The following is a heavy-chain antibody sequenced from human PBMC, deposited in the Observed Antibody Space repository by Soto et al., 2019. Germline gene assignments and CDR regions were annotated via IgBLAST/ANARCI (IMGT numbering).Heavy chain of an antibody. D-gene: IGHD2-2*01. CDR3: ARDGVVVPSALYYFDY. CDR2: INPSGYGT. V-gene: IGHV1-46*01. CDR1: GYTFTSYY. Sequence: ASVKVSCKASGYTFTSYYMHWVRQALGQGLEWMGIINPSGYGTSYAQKFQGRVTMTRDTSTSTFYMELRSLRSDDTAVYFCARDGVVVPSALYYFDYWGQGTLVTVSS. J-gene: IGHJ4*02.